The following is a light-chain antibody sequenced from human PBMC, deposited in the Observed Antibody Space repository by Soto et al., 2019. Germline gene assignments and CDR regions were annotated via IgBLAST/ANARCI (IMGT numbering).Light chain of an antibody. J-gene: IGKJ1*01. CDR1: QNIGNW. CDR2: KAS. Sequence: DIQMTQSPSTLSASVGDRVTITCRASQNIGNWLAWYQQKPGKAPKLLIYKASSLQSGVPSRFSGSGSRTEFTLTIISLQPDDFATYYCQQYNGYPWTFGQGTKVEIK. CDR3: QQYNGYPWT. V-gene: IGKV1-5*03.